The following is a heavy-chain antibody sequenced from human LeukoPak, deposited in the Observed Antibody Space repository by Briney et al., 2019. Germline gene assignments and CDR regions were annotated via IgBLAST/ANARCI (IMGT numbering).Heavy chain of an antibody. CDR3: ARVGYCSSTSCYAPYYYYGMDV. CDR2: IYYSGST. J-gene: IGHJ6*02. D-gene: IGHD2-2*01. Sequence: PSETLSLTCTVSGGSISSYYWNWIRQPPGKGLEWIGYIYYSGSTNYNPSLKSRVTISVDTSKNQFSLKLSSVTAADTAVYYCARVGYCSSTSCYAPYYYYGMDVWGQGTTVTVSS. CDR1: GGSISSYY. V-gene: IGHV4-59*01.